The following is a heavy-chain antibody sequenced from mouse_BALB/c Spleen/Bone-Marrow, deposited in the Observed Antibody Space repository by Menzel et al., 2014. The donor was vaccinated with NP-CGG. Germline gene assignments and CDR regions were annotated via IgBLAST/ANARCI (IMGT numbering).Heavy chain of an antibody. Sequence: EVHLVESGGGLVKPGGSLKLSCAASGFTFSSYAMSWVRQTPEKRLGWVATISSGGNYTYYPDSVKGRFSISRDNAKNTLYLQMSSLRSEDTAVYCCARHGGYDAGAWFAYWGQGTLVTVSA. V-gene: IGHV5-9-3*01. D-gene: IGHD2-2*01. J-gene: IGHJ3*01. CDR2: ISSGGNYT. CDR1: GFTFSSYA. CDR3: ARHGGYDAGAWFAY.